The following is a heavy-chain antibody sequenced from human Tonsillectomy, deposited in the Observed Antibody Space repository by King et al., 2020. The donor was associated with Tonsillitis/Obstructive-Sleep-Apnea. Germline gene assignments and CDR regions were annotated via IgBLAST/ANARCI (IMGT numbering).Heavy chain of an antibody. J-gene: IGHJ2*01. D-gene: IGHD2-15*01. V-gene: IGHV1-2*06. CDR3: ARDSGSFCSGGSCFSFWYFDL. Sequence: LQLVQSGAEVKKPGASVKVYCKASGYNFIDYYVHWVRQAPVQGPEWMGRLTPNSGCTTSGQRFQSRFTMTRDSSTSTAYMELSSVRSDDTAVYYCARDSGSFCSGGSCFSFWYFDLWGRGTLVTVSS. CDR1: GYNFIDYY. CDR2: LTPNSGCT.